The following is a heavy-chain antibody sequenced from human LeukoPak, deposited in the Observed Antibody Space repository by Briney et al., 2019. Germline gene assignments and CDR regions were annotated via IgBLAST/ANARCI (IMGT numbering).Heavy chain of an antibody. D-gene: IGHD3-3*01. CDR1: AFTFSSFG. J-gene: IGHJ4*02. V-gene: IGHV3-30*03. CDR3: ASPGGYDFWSGPFDY. CDR2: VSYDGSKT. Sequence: PGGSLRLSCAASAFTFSSFGMHWVRQAPGKGLEWVAVVSYDGSKTYYADSVKGRFTVSRDNSKNTLYLQMNSLRAEDTAVYYRASPGGYDFWSGPFDYWGQGTLVTVSS.